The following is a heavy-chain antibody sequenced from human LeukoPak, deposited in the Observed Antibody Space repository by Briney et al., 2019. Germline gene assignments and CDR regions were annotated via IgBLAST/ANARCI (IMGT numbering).Heavy chain of an antibody. CDR3: ARHGDYGDSYFDY. CDR1: GGSISSYY. V-gene: IGHV4-59*08. D-gene: IGHD4-17*01. Sequence: SETLSLTCTVSGGSISSYYWGWIRQPPGKGLEWIGYIYYSGSTNYNPSLKSRVTISVDTSKNQFSLKLSSVTAADTAVYYCARHGDYGDSYFDYWGQGTLVTVSS. J-gene: IGHJ4*02. CDR2: IYYSGST.